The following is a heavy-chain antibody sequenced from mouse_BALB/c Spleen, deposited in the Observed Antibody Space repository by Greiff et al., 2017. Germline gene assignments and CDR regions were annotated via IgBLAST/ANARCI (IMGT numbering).Heavy chain of an antibody. Sequence: DVMLVESGGGLVQPGGSLKLSCAASGFTFSSYTMSWVRQTPEKRLEWVAYISNGGGSTYYPDTVKGRFTISRDNAKNTLYLQMSSLKSEDTAMYYCARVITTASWFAYWGQGTLVTVSA. CDR3: ARVITTASWFAY. V-gene: IGHV5-12-2*01. CDR1: GFTFSSYT. J-gene: IGHJ3*01. D-gene: IGHD1-2*01. CDR2: ISNGGGST.